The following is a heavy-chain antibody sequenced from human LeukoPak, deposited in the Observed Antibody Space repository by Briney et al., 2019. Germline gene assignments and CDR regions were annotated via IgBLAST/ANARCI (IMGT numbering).Heavy chain of an antibody. D-gene: IGHD3-22*01. CDR2: IYTSGST. V-gene: IGHV4-4*07. CDR1: GGSISSYY. Sequence: PSETLSLTCTVSGGSISSYYWSWIRQPAGKGLEWIGRIYTSGSTNYNPSPKSRVTISVDKSKNQFSLKLSSVTAADTAVYYCATDSSGYQSYWGQGTLVTVSS. CDR3: ATDSSGYQSY. J-gene: IGHJ4*02.